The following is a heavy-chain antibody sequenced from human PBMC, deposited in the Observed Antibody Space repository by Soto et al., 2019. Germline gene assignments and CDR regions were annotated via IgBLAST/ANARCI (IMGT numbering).Heavy chain of an antibody. CDR3: EREYTAWPLAYGLDV. V-gene: IGHV3-21*01. CDR2: ISSRSDI. D-gene: IGHD2-2*02. J-gene: IGHJ6*02. CDR1: GFTFSSYS. Sequence: PGGSLRLSCSASGFTFSSYSINWVRQAPGKGLEWVSSISSRSDIYYADSVKGRFTISRDNAKNSVSLQMNSLRAEDTAVYYCEREYTAWPLAYGLDVWGQGTKVTVSS.